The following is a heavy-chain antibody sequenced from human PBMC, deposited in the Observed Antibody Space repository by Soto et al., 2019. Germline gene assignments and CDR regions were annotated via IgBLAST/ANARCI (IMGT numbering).Heavy chain of an antibody. J-gene: IGHJ4*02. CDR2: IIPIFGTA. D-gene: IGHD3-3*01. V-gene: IGHV1-69*13. Sequence: SVKVSCKASGGTFSSYAISWVRQAPGQGLEWMGGIIPIFGTANYAQKFQGRVTITADESTSTAYMELSSLRSEDTAVYYCARDTHPPYYDFWSGFDYWGQGTLVTV. CDR3: ARDTHPPYYDFWSGFDY. CDR1: GGTFSSYA.